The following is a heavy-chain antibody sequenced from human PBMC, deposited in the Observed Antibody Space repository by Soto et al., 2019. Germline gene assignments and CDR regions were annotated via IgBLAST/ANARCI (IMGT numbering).Heavy chain of an antibody. D-gene: IGHD3-10*01. CDR1: GGSISSGGYY. CDR3: ARGQTSYGSRSYYFDY. CDR2: IYYSGST. V-gene: IGHV4-31*03. Sequence: QVQLQESGPGLVKPSQTLSLTCTVSGGSISSGGYYWSWIRQHPGKGLEWIGYIYYSGSTYYNPSLKSRVTISVDTSKNQFSLKLSSVTAADTAVYYCARGQTSYGSRSYYFDYWGQGTLVTVSS. J-gene: IGHJ4*02.